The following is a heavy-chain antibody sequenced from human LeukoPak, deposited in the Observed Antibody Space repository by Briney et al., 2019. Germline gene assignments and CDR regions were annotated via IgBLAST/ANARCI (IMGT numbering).Heavy chain of an antibody. CDR1: GYTFTSYA. D-gene: IGHD3-3*01. CDR3: AREEYDFWSGCYDDYYYYGMDV. J-gene: IGHJ6*02. CDR2: INAGNGNT. Sequence: ASVKVSCKASGYTFTSYAMHWVRQAPGQRLEWMGWINAGNGNTKYSQKFQGRVTITRDTSASTAYMELSSLRSEDTAVYYCAREEYDFWSGCYDDYYYYGMDVWGQGTTVTVSS. V-gene: IGHV1-3*01.